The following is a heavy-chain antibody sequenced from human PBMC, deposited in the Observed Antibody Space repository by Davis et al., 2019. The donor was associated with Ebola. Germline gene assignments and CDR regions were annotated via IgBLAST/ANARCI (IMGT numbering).Heavy chain of an antibody. CDR1: GFSLSTSGVG. V-gene: IGHV2-5*02. D-gene: IGHD3-9*01. J-gene: IGHJ3*02. Sequence: SGPTLVKPTQTLTLTCTFSGFSLSTSGVGVGWIRQPPGKALEWLALIYWDDDKRYSPSLKGRLTITKDTSKNQVVLTMTNMDPVDTATYYCAHSLKRYFDWLLSTYGAFDIWGQGTMVTVSS. CDR3: AHSLKRYFDWLLSTYGAFDI. CDR2: IYWDDDK.